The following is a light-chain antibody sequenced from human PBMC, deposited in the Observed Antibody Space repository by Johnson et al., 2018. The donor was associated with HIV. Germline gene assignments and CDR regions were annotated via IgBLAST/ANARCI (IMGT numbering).Light chain of an antibody. CDR2: DND. CDR3: ATWASSLSAYV. J-gene: IGLJ1*01. V-gene: IGLV1-51*01. CDR1: SSNIGKNY. Sequence: QSVLTQPPSVSAAPRQKVTISCSGSSSNIGKNYVSWYRHLPGTAPKLLIYDNDKRPSGIPDRFSASKSGSSATLGITGLQTGDEADYYCATWASSLSAYVFGTGTKVTVL.